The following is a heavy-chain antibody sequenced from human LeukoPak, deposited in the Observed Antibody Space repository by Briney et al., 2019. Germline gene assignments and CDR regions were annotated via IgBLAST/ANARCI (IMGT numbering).Heavy chain of an antibody. V-gene: IGHV3-53*01. D-gene: IGHD3-22*01. CDR3: ARWYYDSSGYDSFDI. Sequence: PGGSLRLSCAASGFTVSSNYMSWVRQAPGKGMEWVSVIYSGASTYYADSVNGRFTISRDNSKNTLYLQMNSLRAEDTAVYYCARWYYDSSGYDSFDIWGQGTMVTVSS. CDR2: IYSGAST. CDR1: GFTVSSNY. J-gene: IGHJ3*02.